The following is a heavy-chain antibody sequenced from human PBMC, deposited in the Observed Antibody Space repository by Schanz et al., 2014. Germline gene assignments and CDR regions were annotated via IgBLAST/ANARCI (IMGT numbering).Heavy chain of an antibody. J-gene: IGHJ4*02. CDR3: VRDSFFAFDY. Sequence: EVQLVESGGGLVQPGGSLRLSCAASGFGFSSYSMNWVRQAPGKGLEWISYIRSSSTPIYYADSVKGRFTISRDNAKNSLYLQMNSLRAEDTAVYYCVRDSFFAFDYWGQGTLVTVSS. V-gene: IGHV3-48*01. CDR2: IRSSSTPI. D-gene: IGHD3-3*01. CDR1: GFGFSSYS.